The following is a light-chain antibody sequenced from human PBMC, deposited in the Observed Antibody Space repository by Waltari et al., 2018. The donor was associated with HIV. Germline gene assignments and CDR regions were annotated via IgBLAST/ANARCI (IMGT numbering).Light chain of an antibody. CDR2: AAS. CDR3: QQHNNSLPLT. CDR1: QGISNS. V-gene: IGKV1-NL1*01. J-gene: IGKJ4*01. Sequence: DIELTQSPSTLSSSAGDRATLTCRASQGISNSLAWYQQRPGQAPRLLIYAASRMDTGVPSRFSGSGSGTDYTLTISSLEPEDFAAYYCQQHNNSLPLTFGGGTKVEI.